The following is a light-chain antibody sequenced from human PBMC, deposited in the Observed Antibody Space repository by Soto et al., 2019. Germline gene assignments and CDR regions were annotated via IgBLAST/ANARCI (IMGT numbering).Light chain of an antibody. Sequence: EIVLTQSPGTLSLSPGERATLSCRASQSISSPYLAWYQQKPGQAPRLLLDGASSRATGVPDRFSGSGSGTDFTLTISRLEPEDFAVYYCQQYDSWTFGQGTKVDIK. V-gene: IGKV3-20*01. CDR2: GAS. CDR3: QQYDSWT. J-gene: IGKJ1*01. CDR1: QSISSPY.